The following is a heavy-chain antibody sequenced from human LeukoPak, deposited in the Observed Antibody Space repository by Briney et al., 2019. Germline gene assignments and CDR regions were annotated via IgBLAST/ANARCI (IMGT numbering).Heavy chain of an antibody. V-gene: IGHV3-30*02. Sequence: PGGSLRLSCAASGFTFSSYGMHWVRQAPGKGLEWVAFIRYDGSNKYYADSVKGRFTISRDNSKNTLYLQMNGLRAEDTAVYYCAKVRLRDYYYMDVWGKGTTVTVSS. CDR2: IRYDGSNK. CDR3: AKVRLRDYYYMDV. D-gene: IGHD4-17*01. CDR1: GFTFSSYG. J-gene: IGHJ6*03.